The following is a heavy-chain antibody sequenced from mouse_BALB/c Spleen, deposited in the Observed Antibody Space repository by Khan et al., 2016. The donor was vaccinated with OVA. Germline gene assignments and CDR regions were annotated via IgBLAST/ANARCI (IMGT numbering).Heavy chain of an antibody. Sequence: QVQLKESGAELMKPGASVKISCKATGYTFSIYWIEWVKRRPGHGLEWIGEILPGSGSTNYIEKFKGKATFTADTSSNTAYMQLSSLTSEDSAVYYCARYYGSSGAYWGQGTLVTVSA. CDR2: ILPGSGST. D-gene: IGHD1-1*01. J-gene: IGHJ3*01. V-gene: IGHV1-9*01. CDR3: ARYYGSSGAY. CDR1: GYTFSIYW.